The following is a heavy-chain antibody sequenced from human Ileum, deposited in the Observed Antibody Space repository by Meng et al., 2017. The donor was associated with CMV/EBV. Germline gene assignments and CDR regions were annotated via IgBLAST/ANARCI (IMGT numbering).Heavy chain of an antibody. CDR3: ARGDYAFDY. CDR2: INPSGGGT. V-gene: IGHV1-46*01. J-gene: IGHJ4*02. Sequence: QLWHTGVEMKGPWASVRVSDKASGNIFTSNYMHWVRQAPGQGLEWMGRINPSGGGTAYAQKFQGRVTISTDTSTSTVYMDLSSLRSEDTAVYFCARGDYAFDYWGQGALVTVSS. CDR1: GNIFTSNY. D-gene: IGHD4-17*01.